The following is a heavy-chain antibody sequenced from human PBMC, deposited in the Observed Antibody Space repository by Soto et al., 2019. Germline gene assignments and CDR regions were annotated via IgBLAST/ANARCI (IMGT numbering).Heavy chain of an antibody. CDR2: ISTNGRSK. Sequence: GGSLRLSCAASGITFSSYAMSWVRQAPGKGLEWIADISTNGRSKSYAASVRGRFTISRDNTKNSMYLQMNSLRDDDTAVYYCVRDRDLRDYYGMDVWGQGTTVTVSS. J-gene: IGHJ6*02. V-gene: IGHV3-48*02. CDR1: GITFSSYA. CDR3: VRDRDLRDYYGMDV. D-gene: IGHD3-10*01.